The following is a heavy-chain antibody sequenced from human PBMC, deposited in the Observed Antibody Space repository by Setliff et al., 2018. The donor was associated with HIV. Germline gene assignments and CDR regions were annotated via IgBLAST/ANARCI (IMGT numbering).Heavy chain of an antibody. CDR1: GGSISGYY. D-gene: IGHD4-17*01. CDR2: IYPSGST. J-gene: IGHJ4*02. CDR3: ARVSKGDYGGNFDS. V-gene: IGHV4-4*07. Sequence: SETLPLTCTVSGGSISGYYWSWIRQPAGKGLEWIGRIYPSGSTSYNPSLQSRVVMSVDTSKNQFSLRLISVTAADTAVYFCARVSKGDYGGNFDSWGQGTLVTVSS.